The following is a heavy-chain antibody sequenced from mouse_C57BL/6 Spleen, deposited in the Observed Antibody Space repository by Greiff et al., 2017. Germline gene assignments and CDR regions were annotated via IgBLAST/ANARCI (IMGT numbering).Heavy chain of an antibody. D-gene: IGHD1-1*01. CDR1: GYTFTDYE. CDR3: TRPVVATDYWYFDV. Sequence: QVQLQQSGAELVRPGASVTLSCKASGYTFTDYEMHWVKQTPVHGLEWIGAIDPETGGTAYNQKFKGKAILTADKSSSTAYMELRSLTSEDSAVYYCTRPVVATDYWYFDVWGTGTTVTVSS. J-gene: IGHJ1*03. CDR2: IDPETGGT. V-gene: IGHV1-15*01.